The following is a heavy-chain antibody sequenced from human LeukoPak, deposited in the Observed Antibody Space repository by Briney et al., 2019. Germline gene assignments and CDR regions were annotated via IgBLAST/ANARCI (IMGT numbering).Heavy chain of an antibody. V-gene: IGHV3-23*01. CDR3: ARVGRGNQLLPRATYYGMDV. D-gene: IGHD2-2*01. CDR2: ISGSGGST. CDR1: GFTFSSYA. Sequence: GGSLRLSCAASGFTFSSYAMSWVRQAPGKGLEWVSAISGSGGSTYYADSVKGRFTISRDNSKNTLYLQMNSLRAEDTAVYYCARVGRGNQLLPRATYYGMDVWGQGTTVTVSS. J-gene: IGHJ6*02.